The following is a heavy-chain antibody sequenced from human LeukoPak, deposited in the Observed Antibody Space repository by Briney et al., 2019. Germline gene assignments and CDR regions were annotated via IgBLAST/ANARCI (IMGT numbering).Heavy chain of an antibody. V-gene: IGHV3-23*01. D-gene: IGHD4/OR15-4a*01. J-gene: IGHJ4*02. Sequence: GGSLRLSCAASGFTFSDFAMSWVRPAPGKGLEWVSGVTNSGNTTYYADSVKGRFTISKDNSKSTLHLQLNSLRAEDTAIYFCARHRNFGANFAIDYWGQGTLVTVSS. CDR1: GFTFSDFA. CDR2: VTNSGNTT. CDR3: ARHRNFGANFAIDY.